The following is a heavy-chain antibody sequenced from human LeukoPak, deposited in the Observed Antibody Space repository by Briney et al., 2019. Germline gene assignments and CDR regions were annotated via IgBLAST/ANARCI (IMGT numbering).Heavy chain of an antibody. Sequence: PSETLSLTCTVSGGSISSSSYYWGWIRQPPGKGLEWIVSIYFSGSTYYNPSRKSRVTISVDTSKNQFSLKLSSVTAADTAVYYCATEVATVGISSSLMDVWGKGTTVTMSS. V-gene: IGHV4-39*01. CDR2: IYFSGST. CDR1: GGSISSSSYY. CDR3: ATEVATVGISSSLMDV. J-gene: IGHJ6*03. D-gene: IGHD5-12*01.